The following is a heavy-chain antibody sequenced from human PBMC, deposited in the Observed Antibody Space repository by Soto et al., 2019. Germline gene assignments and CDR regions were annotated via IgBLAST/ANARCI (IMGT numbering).Heavy chain of an antibody. CDR3: ARDRYCSAGSCYSDY. D-gene: IGHD2-15*01. J-gene: IGHJ4*02. CDR1: GFTFSSYS. CDR2: IGSSSSAI. V-gene: IGHV3-48*01. Sequence: GGSLRLSCAASGFTFSSYSMNWVRQAPGKGLEWVSYIGSSSSAIYYADSVKGRFTISRDNAKNSLYLQMNSLRAEDTAVYYCARDRYCSAGSCYSDYWGQGTLVTVSS.